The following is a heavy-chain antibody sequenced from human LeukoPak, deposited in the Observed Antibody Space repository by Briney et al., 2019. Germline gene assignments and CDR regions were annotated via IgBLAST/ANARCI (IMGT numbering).Heavy chain of an antibody. D-gene: IGHD1-26*01. CDR1: GGSISSYY. CDR3: ARAGRWEGRPHAFDI. Sequence: SETLSLTCTVSGGSISSYYWSWIRQPLGKGLEWIGYIYYSGITNYNPSLKSRVIISVDTSKNHFSLKLNSVTAADTAVYYCARAGRWEGRPHAFDIWGQGTMVTVSS. CDR2: IYYSGIT. J-gene: IGHJ3*02. V-gene: IGHV4-59*01.